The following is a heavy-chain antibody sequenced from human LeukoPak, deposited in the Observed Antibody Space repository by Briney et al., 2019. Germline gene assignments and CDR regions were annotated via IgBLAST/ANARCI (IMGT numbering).Heavy chain of an antibody. Sequence: SETLSLTCAVYGGSFSGYYWSWIRQPPGKGLEWIGEIYHSGSTNYKSSLKSRVTISVDTSNNQFSLKLSSVTAADTAVYYCARHRSSGRFSVFYFDYWGQGTLVTVSS. J-gene: IGHJ4*02. CDR2: IYHSGST. CDR3: ARHRSSGRFSVFYFDY. D-gene: IGHD3-10*01. V-gene: IGHV4-34*01. CDR1: GGSFSGYY.